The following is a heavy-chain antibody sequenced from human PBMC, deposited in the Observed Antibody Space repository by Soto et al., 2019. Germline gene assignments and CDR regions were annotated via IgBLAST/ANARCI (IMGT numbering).Heavy chain of an antibody. V-gene: IGHV1-46*01. CDR1: GYTFTSYY. CDR3: GRGSSPFWSGYPYYYSRRGL. J-gene: IGHJ6*02. CDR2: INPSGGST. Sequence: EASVKVCCKASGYTFTSYYMHWVRQAPGQGLEWMGIINPSGGSTSYAQKFQGRVTMTRDTSTSRVYMELRSPRSEDTAVDYCGRGSSPFWSGYPYYYSRRGLWGHGTT. D-gene: IGHD3-3*01.